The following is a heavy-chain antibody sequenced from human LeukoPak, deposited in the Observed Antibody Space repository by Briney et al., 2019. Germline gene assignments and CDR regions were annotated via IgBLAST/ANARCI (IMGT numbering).Heavy chain of an antibody. Sequence: ASVKVSCKASGYTFTSLDINWVRQATGQGLEWMGWTNPKSGNTGYAQQFQGRVTITRDTSISTAYMELSSLRSEDTAVYYCARVDGSPDYWGQGTLVTVSS. V-gene: IGHV1-8*03. CDR1: GYTFTSLD. J-gene: IGHJ4*02. CDR3: ARVDGSPDY. CDR2: TNPKSGNT. D-gene: IGHD2-15*01.